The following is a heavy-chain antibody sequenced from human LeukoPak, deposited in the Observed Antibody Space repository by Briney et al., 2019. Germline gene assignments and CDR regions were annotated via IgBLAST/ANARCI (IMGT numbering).Heavy chain of an antibody. D-gene: IGHD6-6*01. J-gene: IGHJ4*02. V-gene: IGHV4-34*01. CDR1: GGSFSGYY. CDR3: ARGVARSSKFHFSYYFDY. Sequence: SETLSLTCAVYGGSFSGYYWGWIRQPPGKGLEWIGSIYHSGSTYYNPSLKSRVTISVDTSKNQFSLKLSSVAAADTAVYYCARGVARSSKFHFSYYFDYWGQGTLVTVSS. CDR2: IYHSGST.